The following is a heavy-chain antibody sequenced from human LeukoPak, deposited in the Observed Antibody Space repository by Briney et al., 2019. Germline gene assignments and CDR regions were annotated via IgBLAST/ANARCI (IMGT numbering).Heavy chain of an antibody. CDR3: SRENGAFSPFGY. J-gene: IGHJ4*02. Sequence: PSETLSLTCTVSGDSISTYYWSWIRQPPGKGLEWIGYMYYSGSTNYNPSLKSRVTISLDTPNNQFSLRLNSVTAADTAVYYCSRENGAFSPFGYWGQGTLVTVLS. CDR2: MYYSGST. CDR1: GDSISTYY. D-gene: IGHD2-8*01. V-gene: IGHV4-59*01.